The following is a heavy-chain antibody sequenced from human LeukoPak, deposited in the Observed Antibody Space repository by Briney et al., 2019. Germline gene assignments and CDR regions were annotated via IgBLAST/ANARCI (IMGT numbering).Heavy chain of an antibody. CDR1: GLTFINAW. D-gene: IGHD5-12*01. J-gene: IGHJ3*02. V-gene: IGHV3-23*01. Sequence: SGGSLRLSCATSGLTFINAWMSWVRQAPGKGLEWVSGISNSGGSTYYADSVKGRVTISRDNSKNTLYLQMNSLRAEDTAVYYCANEYSKGDIWGQGTMVTVSS. CDR3: ANEYSKGDI. CDR2: ISNSGGST.